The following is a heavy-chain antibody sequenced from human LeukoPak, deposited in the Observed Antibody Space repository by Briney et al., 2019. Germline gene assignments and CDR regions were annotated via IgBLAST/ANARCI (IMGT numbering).Heavy chain of an antibody. CDR3: ARGNGGGGAFDY. J-gene: IGHJ4*02. Sequence: GGSLRLSCAASRFTFSSYGMHWVRQAPGKGLEWVAFIRYDGSNKYYADSVKGRFTISRDNSKNTLYLQMSSLRGEDTAVYYCARGNGGGGAFDYWGQGTLVTVSS. D-gene: IGHD2-8*01. CDR1: RFTFSSYG. V-gene: IGHV3-30*02. CDR2: IRYDGSNK.